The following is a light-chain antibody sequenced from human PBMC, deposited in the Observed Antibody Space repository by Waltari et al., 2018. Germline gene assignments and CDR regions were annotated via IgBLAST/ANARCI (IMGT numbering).Light chain of an antibody. V-gene: IGKV1-5*01. CDR2: GGS. CDR1: QNINTY. Sequence: DIQMTQSPSTLSASVGDRVTITCRASQNINTYLAWYQHKPGKAPKLLIYGGSTLESWVPLRFSGSGSGTEFTLTISSLQPDDFATYYCQRYNSYSNTFGQGTKLEIK. CDR3: QRYNSYSNT. J-gene: IGKJ2*01.